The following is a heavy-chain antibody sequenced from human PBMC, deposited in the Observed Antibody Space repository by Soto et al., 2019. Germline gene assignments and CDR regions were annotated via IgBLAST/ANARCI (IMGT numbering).Heavy chain of an antibody. J-gene: IGHJ6*03. Sequence: GGSLRLSCAASGFTFSSYAMSWVRQAPGKGLEWVSAISGSGGSTYYADSVKGRFTISRDNSKNTLYLQMNSLRAEDTAVYYCAKGIHGTIFGVALTKRYYMDVWGKGTTVTVSS. V-gene: IGHV3-23*01. CDR1: GFTFSSYA. D-gene: IGHD3-3*01. CDR3: AKGIHGTIFGVALTKRYYMDV. CDR2: ISGSGGST.